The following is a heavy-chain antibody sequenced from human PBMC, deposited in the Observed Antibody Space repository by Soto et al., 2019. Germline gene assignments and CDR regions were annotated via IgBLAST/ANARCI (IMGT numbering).Heavy chain of an antibody. CDR2: FIPLFDAA. CDR3: AREGSGSPDLAY. D-gene: IGHD1-26*01. Sequence: GASVKVSCKASGGTFRSYVVSWVRQAPGQGLEWMGGFIPLFDAAKYAQKFQGRVAISADGSTNTAYMELSSLRSEDTAVYYCAREGSGSPDLAYWGQGTLVTVSS. V-gene: IGHV1-69*13. J-gene: IGHJ4*02. CDR1: GGTFRSYV.